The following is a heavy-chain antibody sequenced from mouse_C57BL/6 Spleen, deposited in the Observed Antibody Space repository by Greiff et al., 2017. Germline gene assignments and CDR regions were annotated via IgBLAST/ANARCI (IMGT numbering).Heavy chain of an antibody. J-gene: IGHJ4*01. CDR3: ARTSSGYLYAMDY. V-gene: IGHV1-82*01. Sequence: VQLQQSGPELVKPGASVKISCKASGYAFSSSWMNWVKQRPGKGLEWIGRIYPGDGDTNYNGKFKGKATLTADKSSSTAYMQLSSLTSEDSAVYFCARTSSGYLYAMDYWGQGTSVTVSS. CDR1: GYAFSSSW. CDR2: IYPGDGDT. D-gene: IGHD3-2*02.